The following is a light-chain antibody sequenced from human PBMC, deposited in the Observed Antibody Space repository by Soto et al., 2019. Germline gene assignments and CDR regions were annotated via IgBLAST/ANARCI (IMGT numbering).Light chain of an antibody. Sequence: QSVLTQPPSASGTPGQRVTIFCSGSTSNIGGSTVNWYQHLPGTAPKLLIFGNNRRPSGVPDRFSGSKSGTSASLAISGLQSEDAADYYCAAWDDSLSGRVFGGGTKLTVL. J-gene: IGLJ3*02. CDR2: GNN. CDR1: TSNIGGST. V-gene: IGLV1-44*01. CDR3: AAWDDSLSGRV.